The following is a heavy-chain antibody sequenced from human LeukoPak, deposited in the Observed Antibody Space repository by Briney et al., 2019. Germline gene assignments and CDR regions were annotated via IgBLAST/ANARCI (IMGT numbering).Heavy chain of an antibody. CDR3: ARDIVVVVAAARMDA. CDR2: ISSSSSYI. CDR1: GFTFSSYS. D-gene: IGHD2-15*01. J-gene: IGHJ6*02. V-gene: IGHV3-21*01. Sequence: GGSLRLSCAASGFTFSSYSMNWVRQAPGKGLEWVSSISSSSSYIYYADSVKGRFTISRDNAKNSLYLQMNSLRAEDTAVYYCARDIVVVVAAARMDAWGQGTTVTVSS.